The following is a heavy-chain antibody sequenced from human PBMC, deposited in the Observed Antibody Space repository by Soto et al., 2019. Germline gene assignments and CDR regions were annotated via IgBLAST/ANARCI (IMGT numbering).Heavy chain of an antibody. CDR2: ITSDGRT. CDR1: GFTFSSYA. V-gene: IGHV3-23*01. D-gene: IGHD3-10*01. Sequence: PGWSLGLSCAVSGFTFSSYAMSWVRQAPGKGLEWVSIITSDGRTYYADSVKGRFNISRDNYKNTLYLQLNSLGAEDTAVYYCASWGSGIYYNAVHYYVMDVCGQGSTVIVSA. J-gene: IGHJ6*01. CDR3: ASWGSGIYYNAVHYYVMDV.